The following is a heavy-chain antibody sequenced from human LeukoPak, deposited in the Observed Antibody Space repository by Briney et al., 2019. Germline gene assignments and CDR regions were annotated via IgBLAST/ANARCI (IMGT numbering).Heavy chain of an antibody. V-gene: IGHV1-46*01. CDR3: ARALRVVVVAATPLDY. CDR2: INPSGGST. D-gene: IGHD2-15*01. CDR1: GCTFTSYY. Sequence: ASVKVSCKASGCTFTSYYMHWVRQAPGQGLEWMGIINPSGGSTSYAQKFQGRVTTTRDTSTSTVYMELSSLRSEDTAVYYCARALRVVVVAATPLDYWGQGTLVTVSS. J-gene: IGHJ4*02.